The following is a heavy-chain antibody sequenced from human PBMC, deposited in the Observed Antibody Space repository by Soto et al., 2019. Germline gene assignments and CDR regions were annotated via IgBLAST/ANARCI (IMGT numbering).Heavy chain of an antibody. Sequence: QVQLVQSGAEVKKPGASVKVSCKASGYTFTSYYMHWVRQAPGQGLEWMGIINPSGGSTNYAQKFQGTVTMTRDTSASTVYVEVNSLRSEDTAVYYCARERGITAAGTFWFDSWGQGTLVTVSS. J-gene: IGHJ5*01. CDR2: INPSGGST. CDR3: ARERGITAAGTFWFDS. CDR1: GYTFTSYY. V-gene: IGHV1-46*01. D-gene: IGHD6-13*01.